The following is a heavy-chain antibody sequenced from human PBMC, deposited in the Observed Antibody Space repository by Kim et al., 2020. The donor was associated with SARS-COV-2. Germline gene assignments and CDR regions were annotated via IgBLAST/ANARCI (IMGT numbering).Heavy chain of an antibody. D-gene: IGHD2-8*01. CDR3: ARDPEWAALAY. V-gene: IGHV3-7*01. J-gene: IGHJ4*02. CDR2: INEAGSDS. CDR1: GFTFRGSW. Sequence: GGSLRLSCAASGFTFRGSWMTWVRQAPGKGLEWVANINEAGSDSYHAASVRGRFIISRDNARALVYLQMNSLRVEDTAIYYCARDPEWAALAYWAQGILV.